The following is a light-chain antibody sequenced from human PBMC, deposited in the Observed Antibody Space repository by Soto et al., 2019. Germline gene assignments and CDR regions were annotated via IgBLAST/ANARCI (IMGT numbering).Light chain of an antibody. CDR2: EVS. CDR1: SSDVGGYNY. J-gene: IGLJ2*01. CDR3: SSYAGRNSVV. Sequence: QSALTQPPSASGSPGQSVTISCTGTSSDVGGYNYVSWYQQYPGKAPKRMIYEVSKRPSGVPDRFSGSKSGNTASLTVSGLQAEDEADCYCSSYAGRNSVVFGGGTKLTVL. V-gene: IGLV2-8*01.